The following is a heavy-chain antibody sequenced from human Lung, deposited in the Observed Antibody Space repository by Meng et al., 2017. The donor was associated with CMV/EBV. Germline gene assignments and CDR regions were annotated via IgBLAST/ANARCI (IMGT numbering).Heavy chain of an antibody. Sequence: CAAYGFIVSSDSMSWARQAAGKGLEWVSLVSSGGSTYYADSVKGRFTISRDNSKNTLYLQMNSLRAEDTAVYYCVREGYESSGHHPGYWGQGTLVTVSS. CDR1: GFIVSSDS. CDR3: VREGYESSGHHPGY. J-gene: IGHJ4*02. V-gene: IGHV3-53*01. CDR2: VSSGGST. D-gene: IGHD3-22*01.